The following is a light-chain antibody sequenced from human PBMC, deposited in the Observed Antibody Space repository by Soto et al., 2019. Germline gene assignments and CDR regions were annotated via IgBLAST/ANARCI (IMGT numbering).Light chain of an antibody. CDR1: QGISSR. CDR3: HQVNSFHLT. CDR2: TAS. Sequence: DIQMTQSPSSVSASVGDRVTITCRASQGISSRLAWYQQKPGKAPKLLIYTASSLQSGVPSRFRGSGSGTDFNLTVSSLQPHDFATYYCHQVNSFHLTFGGGTKVEIK. J-gene: IGKJ4*01. V-gene: IGKV1-12*01.